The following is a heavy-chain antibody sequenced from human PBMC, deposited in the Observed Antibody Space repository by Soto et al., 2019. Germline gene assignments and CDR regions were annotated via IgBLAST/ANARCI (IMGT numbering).Heavy chain of an antibody. CDR3: AKDAKQWLVQRMDV. CDR2: ISGSGGTT. J-gene: IGHJ6*02. D-gene: IGHD6-19*01. Sequence: EVQLLESGGGLVQPGGSLRLSCSASGFTFSSYAMSWVRQAPGKGLEWVSGISGSGGTTYYADSVKGRFTISRDNSKNTLYLQMNSLRAEDTAVYYCAKDAKQWLVQRMDVWGQGTTVTVSS. CDR1: GFTFSSYA. V-gene: IGHV3-23*01.